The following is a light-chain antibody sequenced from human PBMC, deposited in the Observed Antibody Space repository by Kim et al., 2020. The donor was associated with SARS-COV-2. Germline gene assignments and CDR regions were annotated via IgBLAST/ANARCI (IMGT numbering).Light chain of an antibody. CDR2: EVT. CDR1: SSDVGGYNL. Sequence: QSALTQPASVSGSPGQWITISCTGTSSDVGGYNLVSWYQQHPGKAPKLIIYEVTKRPSGVSDRFSGSKSGTTASLTISGLQAEDEGDYYCCSYAGNPWVFGGGTKVTVL. V-gene: IGLV2-23*02. CDR3: CSYAGNPWV. J-gene: IGLJ3*02.